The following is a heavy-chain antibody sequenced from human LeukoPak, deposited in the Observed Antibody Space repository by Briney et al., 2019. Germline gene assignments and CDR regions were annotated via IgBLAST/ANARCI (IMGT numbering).Heavy chain of an antibody. V-gene: IGHV3-11*01. CDR3: ASGRTVTTVFGD. J-gene: IGHJ4*02. CDR1: GFIFSDYY. D-gene: IGHD4-17*01. Sequence: GGSLRLTCAATGFIFSDYYMSWIRQAPGKGLEWISYVSSRSSGSTKYYADSVKGRFSISRDNAKNSLYLQMNSLRVEDTAVYYCASGRTVTTVFGDWGQGTLATVSS. CDR2: VSSRSSGSTK.